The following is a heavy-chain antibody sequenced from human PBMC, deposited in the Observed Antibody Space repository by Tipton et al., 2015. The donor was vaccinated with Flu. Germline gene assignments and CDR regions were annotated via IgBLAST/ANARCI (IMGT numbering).Heavy chain of an antibody. V-gene: IGHV3-48*03. CDR3: ARDRGGIELWVADYGLDV. CDR2: ISSSGTTI. CDR1: GFTFSTSE. D-gene: IGHD5-18*01. Sequence: CAASGFTFSTSEMNWVRQAPGRGLEWIGYISSSGTTIYYGDSVKGRFTISRDNGRNSLYLQMDSLRAEDTAVYYCARDRGGIELWVADYGLDVWGQGTTVTVS. J-gene: IGHJ6*02.